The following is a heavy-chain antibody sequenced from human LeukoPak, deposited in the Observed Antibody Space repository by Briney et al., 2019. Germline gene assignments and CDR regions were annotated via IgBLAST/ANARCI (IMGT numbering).Heavy chain of an antibody. CDR2: INPSGGST. Sequence: ASVKVSCKASGYTFTSYYMHWVRRAPGQGLEWMGIINPSGGSTSYAQKFQGRVTMTRDMSTSTVYMELSSLRSEDTAVYYCARGGVVVPAADIPYFDYWGQGTLVTVSS. V-gene: IGHV1-46*01. CDR1: GYTFTSYY. D-gene: IGHD2-2*01. CDR3: ARGGVVVPAADIPYFDY. J-gene: IGHJ4*02.